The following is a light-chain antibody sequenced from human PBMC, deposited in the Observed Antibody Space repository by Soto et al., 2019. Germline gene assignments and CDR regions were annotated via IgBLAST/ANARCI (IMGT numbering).Light chain of an antibody. CDR3: NSYTSSSTWV. V-gene: IGLV2-14*01. CDR1: SSDVGSYNY. J-gene: IGLJ3*02. CDR2: EVS. Sequence: SALTQPASVSGSPGQSITISCTGTSSDVGSYNYVSWYQQHPGKAPKLLIYEVSNRPSGVSNRFSGSKSGNTASLTISGLQAEDEGDYYCNSYTSSSTWVFGGGTKVTVL.